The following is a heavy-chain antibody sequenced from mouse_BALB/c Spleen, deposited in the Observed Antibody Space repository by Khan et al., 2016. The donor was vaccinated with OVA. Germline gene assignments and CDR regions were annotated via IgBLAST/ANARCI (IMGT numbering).Heavy chain of an antibody. Sequence: EVELVESGGDLVQTGGSLKLSCAASGFTFSSYTLSWVRQTPEKRLEWVAFISNGGSNAYYPDTVKGRFTISRNNAKNTLYLQMSSLKSEYTAVYYCARPSTTEYDEIMDHWGQGTSVTVSS. D-gene: IGHD1-1*01. CDR3: ARPSTTEYDEIMDH. V-gene: IGHV5-12-2*01. J-gene: IGHJ4*01. CDR2: ISNGGSNA. CDR1: GFTFSSYT.